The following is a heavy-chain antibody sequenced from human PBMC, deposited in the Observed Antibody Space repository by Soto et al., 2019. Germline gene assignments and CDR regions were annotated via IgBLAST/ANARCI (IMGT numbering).Heavy chain of an antibody. CDR1: GFTFSSYG. J-gene: IGHJ4*02. V-gene: IGHV3-30*18. CDR3: AKVGRGNRPVDY. CDR2: ISYDGSNK. Sequence: VQLVESGGGVVQPGRSLRLSCAASGFTFSSYGMHWVRQAPGKGLEWVAVISYDGSNKYYADSVKGRFTISRDNSKNTLYLQMNSLRAEDTAVYYCAKVGRGNRPVDYWGQGTLVTVSS. D-gene: IGHD2-15*01.